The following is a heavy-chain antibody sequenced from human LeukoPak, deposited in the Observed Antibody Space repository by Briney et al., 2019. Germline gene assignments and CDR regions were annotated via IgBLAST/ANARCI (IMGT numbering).Heavy chain of an antibody. CDR3: ARDNLLYYYDFWSGYFGWFDP. Sequence: GGSLRLSCAASGFTFSSYSMNWVRQAPGKGLEWVSYISSSSSTIYYADSVKGRFTISRDNAKNSLYLQMNSLRAEDTAVYYCARDNLLYYYDFWSGYFGWFDPWGQGTLVTVSP. V-gene: IGHV3-48*01. J-gene: IGHJ5*02. CDR2: ISSSSSTI. D-gene: IGHD3-3*01. CDR1: GFTFSSYS.